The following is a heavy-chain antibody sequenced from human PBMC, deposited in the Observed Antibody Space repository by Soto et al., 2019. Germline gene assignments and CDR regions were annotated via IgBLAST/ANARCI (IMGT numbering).Heavy chain of an antibody. Sequence: GGSLRLSCAASGFTFSNYWMTWVRQAPGKGLEWVANIKGDGILKYYMDSVKGRFIISRDNAKNSLHLQMNSLRDEDTAVYYCARYESSGTAVWWGKGTPVTVSS. CDR2: IKGDGILK. J-gene: IGHJ4*02. V-gene: IGHV3-7*01. CDR3: ARYESSGTAVW. CDR1: GFTFSNYW. D-gene: IGHD3-22*01.